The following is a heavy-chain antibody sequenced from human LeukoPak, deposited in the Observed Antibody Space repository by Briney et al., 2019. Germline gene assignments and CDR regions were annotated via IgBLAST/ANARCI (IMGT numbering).Heavy chain of an antibody. D-gene: IGHD4-17*01. V-gene: IGHV1-46*01. Sequence: ASVKVSCKASGYTFTSYYMHWVRQAPGQGLEWMGIINPSGGSTSYAQKFQGRVTMTRDTSISTAYMELSRLRSDDTAVYYCARGGPYGDYFDYWGQGTLVTVSS. CDR3: ARGGPYGDYFDY. CDR1: GYTFTSYY. J-gene: IGHJ4*02. CDR2: INPSGGST.